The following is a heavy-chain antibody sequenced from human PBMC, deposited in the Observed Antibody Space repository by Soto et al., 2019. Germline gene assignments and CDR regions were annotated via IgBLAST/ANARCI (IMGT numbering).Heavy chain of an antibody. CDR2: FYPGDSTS. D-gene: IGHD2-15*01. Sequence: GESRKISCNTSGYSFISYWVAWVRQLPGKGLEWMGTFYPGDSTSTYSPSFQGQVTISVDTSITTAYLQLNSLKASDTAMYYCARIIGYCRNNDCSWTFDVWGQGTMVTVSS. CDR1: GYSFISYW. V-gene: IGHV5-51*01. J-gene: IGHJ3*01. CDR3: ARIIGYCRNNDCSWTFDV.